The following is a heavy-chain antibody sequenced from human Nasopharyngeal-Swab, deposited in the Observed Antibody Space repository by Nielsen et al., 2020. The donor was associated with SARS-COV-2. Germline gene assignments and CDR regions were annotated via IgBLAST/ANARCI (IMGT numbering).Heavy chain of an antibody. CDR1: GSTFSSYW. CDR2: INSDGSST. V-gene: IGHV3-74*01. J-gene: IGHJ5*02. CDR3: ARVGYSSSPGGWFDP. Sequence: GGSRRLSCAASGSTFSSYWMHWVRQAPGKGLGWVSRINSDGSSTSYADSVKGRFTISRDNAKNTLFLQMNSLRAEDTAVYYCARVGYSSSPGGWFDPWGQGTLVTVSS. D-gene: IGHD6-6*01.